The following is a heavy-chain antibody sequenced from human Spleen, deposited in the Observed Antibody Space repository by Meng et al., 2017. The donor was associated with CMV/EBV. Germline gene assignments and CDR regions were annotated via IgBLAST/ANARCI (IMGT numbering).Heavy chain of an antibody. J-gene: IGHJ4*02. CDR3: AKHRTLTLVYYFDY. CDR2: ISGRGSGT. CDR1: GFTFSNYA. D-gene: IGHD2-15*01. Sequence: GESLKISCAASGFTFSNYAMSWVRQAPGEGLEWVSAISGRGSGTYYADSVKGRFTISRDNSKNTLYLQMNSLRADDTAVYYCAKHRTLTLVYYFDYWGQGTRVTVSS. V-gene: IGHV3-23*01.